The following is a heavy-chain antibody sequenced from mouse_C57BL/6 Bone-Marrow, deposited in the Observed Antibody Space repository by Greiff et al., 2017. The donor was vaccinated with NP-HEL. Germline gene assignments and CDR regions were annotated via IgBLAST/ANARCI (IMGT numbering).Heavy chain of an antibody. CDR1: GYSITSGYY. CDR3: ARLPYFDY. CDR2: ISYDGSN. Sequence: EVKLQESGPGLVKPSQSLSLTCSVTGYSITSGYYWNWIRQFPGNKLEWMGYISYDGSNNYHPSLKNRISITRDTSKNQFFLKLNSVTTEDTATYYCARLPYFDYWGQGTTLTVSS. J-gene: IGHJ2*01. V-gene: IGHV3-6*01.